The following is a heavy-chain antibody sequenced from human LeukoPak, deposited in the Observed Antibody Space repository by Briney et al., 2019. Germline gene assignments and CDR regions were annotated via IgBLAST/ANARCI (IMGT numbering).Heavy chain of an antibody. D-gene: IGHD4-23*01. CDR1: GFAFSSYA. J-gene: IGHJ4*02. Sequence: GGSLRLSCEASGFAFSSYAMSWVRQAPGKGLAWVSVISSSADSTYYADSVKGRFTISRDNSKNTLYLQMNNLRAEDTAVYYCAKPLEKYTYGGNFDYWGQGILVTVSS. V-gene: IGHV3-23*01. CDR2: ISSSADST. CDR3: AKPLEKYTYGGNFDY.